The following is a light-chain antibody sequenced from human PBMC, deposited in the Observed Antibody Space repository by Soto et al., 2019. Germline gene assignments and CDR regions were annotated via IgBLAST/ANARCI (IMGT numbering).Light chain of an antibody. J-gene: IGKJ2*01. Sequence: EIVMTQSPATLSVSPGERAALSCRASQSISYNVAWYQQKPGQAPRLLIYGAFIRASGIPARFSGSGSGTEFTLTISSLQSEDFAVYYCQQYNDWPPYSFGQETKVEIK. CDR2: GAF. V-gene: IGKV3D-15*01. CDR1: QSISYN. CDR3: QQYNDWPPYS.